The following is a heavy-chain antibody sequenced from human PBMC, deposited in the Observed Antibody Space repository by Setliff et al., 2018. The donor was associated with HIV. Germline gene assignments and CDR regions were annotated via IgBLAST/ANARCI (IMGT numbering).Heavy chain of an antibody. J-gene: IGHJ4*02. CDR2: IYPSTSA. V-gene: IGHV4-4*09. D-gene: IGHD3-10*01. Sequence: ETLSLTCSVSGGSIGGYSWGWIRQSPGKGLEWIGYIYPSTSANYNPSLKSRVRILLDTSKNQFSLSLTSVTAADTAVYFCARRPMVRGFGRYYFDYWGQGTLVTVSS. CDR1: GGSIGGYS. CDR3: ARRPMVRGFGRYYFDY.